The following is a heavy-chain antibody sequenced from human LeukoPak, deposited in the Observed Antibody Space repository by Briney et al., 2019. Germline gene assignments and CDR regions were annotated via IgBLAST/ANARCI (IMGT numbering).Heavy chain of an antibody. CDR2: ISYDGSNK. V-gene: IGHV3-30-3*01. J-gene: IGHJ4*02. Sequence: GRSLRLSCAASGFTFSSYAMHWVRQAPGKGLEWVAVISYDGSNKYYADSVKGRFTISRDNSKNTLYLQMNSLRAEDTAVYYCARDLGYWGQGTLVTVSS. CDR1: GFTFSSYA. CDR3: ARDLGY.